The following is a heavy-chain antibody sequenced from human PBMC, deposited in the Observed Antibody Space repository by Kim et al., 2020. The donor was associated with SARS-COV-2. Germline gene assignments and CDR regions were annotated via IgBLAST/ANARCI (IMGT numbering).Heavy chain of an antibody. CDR3: AGYGSGTYFNG. CDR1: GFTFSSYW. V-gene: IGHV3-74*03. Sequence: GGSLRLSCAASGFTFSSYWMHWVRQAPGKGLVWVSRVSSDGSATTYADSVKDRFTISRDNAKNTLYLQMNSLTAEDTAVYFCAGYGSGTYFNGWGQGTLVTVSS. J-gene: IGHJ4*02. CDR2: VSSDGSAT. D-gene: IGHD3-10*01.